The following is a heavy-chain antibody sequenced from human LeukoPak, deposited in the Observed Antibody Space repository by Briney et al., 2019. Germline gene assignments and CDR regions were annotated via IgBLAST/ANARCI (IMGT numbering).Heavy chain of an antibody. CDR3: ARGLAVSIYYFDY. CDR1: GGSFSGYY. J-gene: IGHJ4*02. Sequence: PSETLSLTCAVYGGSFSGYYWSWTRQPPGKGLEWIGEINHSGSTNYNPSLKSRVTISVDTSKNQFSLKLSSVTAADTAVYYCARGLAVSIYYFDYWGQGTLVTVSS. CDR2: INHSGST. D-gene: IGHD3-16*02. V-gene: IGHV4-34*01.